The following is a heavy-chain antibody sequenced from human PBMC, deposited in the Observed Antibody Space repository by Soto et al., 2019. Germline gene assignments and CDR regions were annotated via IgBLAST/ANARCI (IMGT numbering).Heavy chain of an antibody. J-gene: IGHJ3*02. CDR2: IYHSGST. CDR3: ARATNTLFGGVGPFDM. D-gene: IGHD3-3*01. V-gene: IGHV4-4*02. CDR1: GGSIGSSNW. Sequence: QVQLQESGPGLVKPSGTLSLTCAVSGGSIGSSNWWSWVRQPPAKGLEWIGEIYHSGSTKYTPSLESRVTISVDKSKNQFSLKLSSATAADTAVYFCARATNTLFGGVGPFDMWGQGTIVTVSS.